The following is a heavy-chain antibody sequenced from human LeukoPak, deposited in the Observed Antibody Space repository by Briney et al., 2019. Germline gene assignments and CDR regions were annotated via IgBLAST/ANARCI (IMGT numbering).Heavy chain of an antibody. CDR1: GFTLRTYG. V-gene: IGHV3-48*02. CDR2: ISGSSDTL. D-gene: IGHD3-16*02. Sequence: PGESLRLSCVASGFTLRTYGMSWVRQSPGKGLEWISYISGSSDTLHYADSVKGRFTISRDIAKSSVFLQLNSLRDEDTAVYYCARPTIIRGAVVSAFGNWGQGTLVTVSS. CDR3: ARPTIIRGAVVSAFGN. J-gene: IGHJ4*02.